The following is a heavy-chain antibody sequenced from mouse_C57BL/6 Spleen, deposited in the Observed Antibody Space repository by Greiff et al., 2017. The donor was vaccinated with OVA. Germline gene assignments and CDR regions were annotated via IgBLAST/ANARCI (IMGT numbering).Heavy chain of an antibody. CDR1: EYAFPSHD. D-gene: IGHD1-1*01. J-gene: IGHJ4*01. CDR3: ARQARYYAYAMDY. CDR2: INRDGGST. Sequence: EVQLVESGGGLVQPGASLKLSCESSEYAFPSHDMSWVRQTPEQRLELVAAINRDGGSTYYPDTIERRFTITRDNTKKTLYLQMSSLRSEDTAVYYCARQARYYAYAMDYWGQGTSVTVSS. V-gene: IGHV5-2*01.